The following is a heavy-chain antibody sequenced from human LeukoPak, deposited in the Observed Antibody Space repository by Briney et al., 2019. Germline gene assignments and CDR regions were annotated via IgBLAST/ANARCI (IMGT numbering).Heavy chain of an antibody. CDR3: ARDRRYYDSSGYIRGFDY. V-gene: IGHV4-59*12. CDR2: SDYSGST. J-gene: IGHJ4*02. Sequence: SETLSLTCTVSGGSISTYYWTWIRQTPGKGLEWIGYSDYSGSTSFNPSLKSRVTISVDTSKNHFSLKLSSVTAADTAVYYCARDRRYYDSSGYIRGFDYWGQGTLVTVSS. D-gene: IGHD3-22*01. CDR1: GGSISTYY.